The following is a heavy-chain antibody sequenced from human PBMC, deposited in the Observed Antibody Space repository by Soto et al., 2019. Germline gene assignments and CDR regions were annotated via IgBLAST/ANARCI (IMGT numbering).Heavy chain of an antibody. D-gene: IGHD1-26*01. J-gene: IGHJ6*02. CDR3: ARVSGSYYYGMDV. Sequence: SETLSLTCAVSGGSISSSNCWSWVRQPPGKGLEWIGEIYHSGSTNYNPNVKSRVTISVDKSKNQFSLKLSSVTAADAAVYYCARVSGSYYYGMDVWGQGTTVT. CDR2: IYHSGST. CDR1: GGSISSSNC. V-gene: IGHV4-4*02.